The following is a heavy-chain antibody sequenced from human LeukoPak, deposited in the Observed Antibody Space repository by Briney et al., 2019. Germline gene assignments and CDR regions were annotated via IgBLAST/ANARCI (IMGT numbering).Heavy chain of an antibody. CDR2: INPNSGGT. V-gene: IGHV1-2*02. CDR1: GYTFTGHY. D-gene: IGHD5-18*01. J-gene: IGHJ4*02. Sequence: ASVTVSCKASGYTFTGHYMHWVRQAPGQGLEWMGWINPNSGGTNYAQKFQGRVTMTRDTSISTAYMELSRLRSDDTAVYYCARVHTAMVALPGYWGQGTLVTVSS. CDR3: ARVHTAMVALPGY.